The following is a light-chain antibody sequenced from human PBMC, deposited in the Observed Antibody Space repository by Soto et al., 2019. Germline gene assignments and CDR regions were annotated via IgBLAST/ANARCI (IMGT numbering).Light chain of an antibody. J-gene: IGKJ4*01. CDR3: QQYNSWPLT. CDR2: DIF. CDR1: QSVGSD. Sequence: EIVMTQSPATLSVSPGVRVTLSCRASQSVGSDLAWYQQKPGQARIVVVYDIFTRAPAGPTRISGSGSGTEFTLPIRSLQSEDFAVYSCQQYNSWPLTFGGGTKVDIK. V-gene: IGKV3D-15*01.